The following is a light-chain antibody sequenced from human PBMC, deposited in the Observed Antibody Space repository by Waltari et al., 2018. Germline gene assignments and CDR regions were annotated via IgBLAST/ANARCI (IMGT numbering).Light chain of an antibody. CDR1: SGHSSHV. J-gene: IGLJ3*02. Sequence: QLVVTQSPSASASLGASVKLTCTLSSGHSSHVIALLQQQPEKGPRYLMKVNSDGSHSKGDEIPDRFSGSSSGAERYLTISNLQSEDEADYYCQTGGHGTWVFGGGTKLTVL. V-gene: IGLV4-69*01. CDR2: VNSDGSH. CDR3: QTGGHGTWV.